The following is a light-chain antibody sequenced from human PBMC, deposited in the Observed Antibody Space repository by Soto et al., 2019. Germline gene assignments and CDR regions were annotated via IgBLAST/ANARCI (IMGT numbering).Light chain of an antibody. CDR2: GAS. J-gene: IGKJ1*01. V-gene: IGKV3-20*01. CDR1: QSVSSSY. CDR3: QQYGRTWT. Sequence: EIVLTQSPGNLSLSPGERATLSCRASQSVSSSYLAWYQQKPGQAPRLLIYGASSSATGIPDRFSGSGSGTDFTLTISRLEPEEFAVDYCQQYGRTWTFGQGTKVEIK.